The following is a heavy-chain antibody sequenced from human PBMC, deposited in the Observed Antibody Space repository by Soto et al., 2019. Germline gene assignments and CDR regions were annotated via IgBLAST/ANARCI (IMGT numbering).Heavy chain of an antibody. J-gene: IGHJ4*02. CDR1: GFTFSSYG. CDR3: AKGERITMIVVVIPPDY. CDR2: ISYDGSNK. D-gene: IGHD3-22*01. V-gene: IGHV3-30*18. Sequence: PGGSLRLSCAASGFTFSSYGMHWVRQAPGKGLEWVAVISYDGSNKYYADSVKGRFTISRDNSKNTLYLQMNSLRAEDTAVYYCAKGERITMIVVVIPPDYWGQGTLVTVSS.